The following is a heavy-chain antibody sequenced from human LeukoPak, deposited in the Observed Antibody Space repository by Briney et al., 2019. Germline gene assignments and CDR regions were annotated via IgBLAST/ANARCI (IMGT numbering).Heavy chain of an antibody. D-gene: IGHD1-20*01. CDR3: ASEASRLDNWDGDY. J-gene: IGHJ4*02. CDR1: GYTFTSYG. CDR2: ISAYNGNT. V-gene: IGHV1-18*01. Sequence: ASVKVSCKASGYTFTSYGISWVRQAPGQGLEWMGWISAYNGNTNYAQKLQGRVTMTTDTSTSTAYMELRSLRSDDTATYYCASEASRLDNWDGDYWGQGTLVTVSS.